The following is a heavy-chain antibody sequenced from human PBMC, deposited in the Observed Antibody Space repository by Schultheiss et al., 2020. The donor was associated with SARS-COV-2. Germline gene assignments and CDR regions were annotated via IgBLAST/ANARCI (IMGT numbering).Heavy chain of an antibody. CDR3: AKGSPYYDILTGYFDFDY. V-gene: IGHV3-23*01. CDR1: GFTFSSYA. Sequence: GESLKISCAASGFTFSSYAMSWVRQAPGKGLEWVSAISGSGGSTYYADSVKGRFTISRDNSKNTLYLQMNSLRAEDTAVYYCAKGSPYYDILTGYFDFDYWGQGTLVTVSS. CDR2: ISGSGGST. J-gene: IGHJ4*02. D-gene: IGHD3-9*01.